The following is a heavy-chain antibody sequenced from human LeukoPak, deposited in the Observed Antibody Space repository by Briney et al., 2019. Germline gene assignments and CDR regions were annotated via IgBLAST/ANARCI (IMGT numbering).Heavy chain of an antibody. Sequence: PSETLSLTCAVSGYSISSGYYWGWTRPPPGKGLEWIGSIYHSGSTYYNPSLKSRVTISVDTSKNQFSLKLSSVTAADTAVYYCARHPVVVPAPDYWGQGTLVTVSS. D-gene: IGHD2-2*01. CDR2: IYHSGST. J-gene: IGHJ4*02. V-gene: IGHV4-38-2*01. CDR1: GYSISSGYY. CDR3: ARHPVVVPAPDY.